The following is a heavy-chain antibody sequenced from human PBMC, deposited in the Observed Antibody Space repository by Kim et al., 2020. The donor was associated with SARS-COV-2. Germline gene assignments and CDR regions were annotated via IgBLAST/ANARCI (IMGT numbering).Heavy chain of an antibody. CDR1: GFTFRSYE. Sequence: GGSLRLSCAASGFTFRSYEMNWVRQAPGKGLEWVSYISGSGSSKYYADSVKGRFTISRDNAKDSLYLQMNGLRAEDTAVYYCAREVVVSPDAFDIWGQGKMVTVSS. D-gene: IGHD3-22*01. V-gene: IGHV3-48*03. CDR3: AREVVVSPDAFDI. J-gene: IGHJ3*02. CDR2: ISGSGSSK.